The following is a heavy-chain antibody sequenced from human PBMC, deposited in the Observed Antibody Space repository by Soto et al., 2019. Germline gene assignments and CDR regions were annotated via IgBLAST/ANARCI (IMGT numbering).Heavy chain of an antibody. CDR3: ARDPYYDFWSGLNWFDP. CDR2: ISAYNGNT. D-gene: IGHD3-3*01. CDR1: GYTFTSYG. Sequence: ASVKVSCKASGYTFTSYGISWVRQAPGQRLEWMGWISAYNGNTNYAQKLQGRVTMTTDTSTSTAYMELRSLRSDDTAVYYCARDPYYDFWSGLNWFDPWGQGTLVTVSS. J-gene: IGHJ5*02. V-gene: IGHV1-18*01.